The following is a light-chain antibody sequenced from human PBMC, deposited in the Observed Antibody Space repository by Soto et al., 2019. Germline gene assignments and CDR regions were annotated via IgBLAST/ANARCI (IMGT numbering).Light chain of an antibody. J-gene: IGLJ2*01. CDR2: DNN. Sequence: QSVLTQPPSASGTPGQRVTISCSGSSSNIGRNTVNWYQQLPGAAPKLLIYDNNQRPSGVPDRFSGSKSGTSASLAISGLQSKDEADYYCASWDDSLNGVFGGGTQLTVL. CDR3: ASWDDSLNGV. V-gene: IGLV1-44*01. CDR1: SSNIGRNT.